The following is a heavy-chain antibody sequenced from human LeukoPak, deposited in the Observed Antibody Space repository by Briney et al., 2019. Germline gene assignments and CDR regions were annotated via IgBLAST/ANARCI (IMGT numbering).Heavy chain of an antibody. CDR2: IYASGST. D-gene: IGHD6-6*01. J-gene: IGHJ4*02. Sequence: SETLSLTCTVSGGSLSSYWSWIRQPAGKGLEWIGRIYASGSTYYNPSLKSRVTMSVDTSKNQFSLRLTTVTAADPAVYYCARDSNLEYSSSRGLGRWGQGTLVTVSS. V-gene: IGHV4-4*07. CDR3: ARDSNLEYSSSRGLGR. CDR1: GGSLSSY.